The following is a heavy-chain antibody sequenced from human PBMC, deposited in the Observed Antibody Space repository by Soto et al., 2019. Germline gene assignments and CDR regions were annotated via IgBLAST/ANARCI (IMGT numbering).Heavy chain of an antibody. J-gene: IGHJ5*02. CDR2: VYYTGTT. CDR1: GGSIGSYH. CDR3: ARDTDLTGMFDL. V-gene: IGHV4-59*01. D-gene: IGHD3-16*01. Sequence: QVLLQESGPGQVKPSETLSLTCTVSGGSIGSYHWSWVRQPPGKGLEWIASVYYTGTTNYNPSLGSRVTISIDAPENQISLELTAVTAADTAFYYWARDTDLTGMFDLWGQGTLVNVSS.